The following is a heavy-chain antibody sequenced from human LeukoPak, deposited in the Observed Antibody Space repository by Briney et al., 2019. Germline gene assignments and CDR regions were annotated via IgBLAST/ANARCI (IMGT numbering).Heavy chain of an antibody. V-gene: IGHV3-7*03. D-gene: IGHD6-19*01. CDR2: IKQDGSEQ. CDR3: ARRSGIAVAGAFDY. CDR1: GFTFTTYW. Sequence: GGSLRLSCAASGFTFTTYWMGWVRQAPGKGLEWVANIKQDGSEQYYVDSVKGRFTISRDNSKNTLYLQMNSLRAEDTAVYYCARRSGIAVAGAFDYWGQGTLVTVSS. J-gene: IGHJ4*02.